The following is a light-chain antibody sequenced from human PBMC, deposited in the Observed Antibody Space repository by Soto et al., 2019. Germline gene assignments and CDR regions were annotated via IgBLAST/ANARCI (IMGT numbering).Light chain of an antibody. CDR3: SSYTTNNTLV. Sequence: QSALTQPASVSGSPGQSITISCTGTSSDVGRYNYVSWYQQHPGKAPKLTIYEVSNRPSGVSDRFFGSKSGSTASPVISGLQAADEADYYCSSYTTNNTLVFGTGTKLTVL. CDR2: EVS. V-gene: IGLV2-14*01. CDR1: SSDVGRYNY. J-gene: IGLJ1*01.